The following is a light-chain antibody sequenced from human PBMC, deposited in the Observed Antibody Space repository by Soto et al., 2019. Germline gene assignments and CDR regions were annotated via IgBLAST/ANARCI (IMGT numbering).Light chain of an antibody. CDR1: SSDVGGYNY. V-gene: IGLV2-8*01. Sequence: QSALTQPPSASGSPGQSVTISCTGTSSDVGGYNYVSWYQHHPGKATKLLIYEVSKRPSGVPDRFSGSKSANTASLTVSGLQAVDEADYFCSSYAGDYNLYVFGTGTKVTVL. CDR3: SSYAGDYNLYV. J-gene: IGLJ1*01. CDR2: EVS.